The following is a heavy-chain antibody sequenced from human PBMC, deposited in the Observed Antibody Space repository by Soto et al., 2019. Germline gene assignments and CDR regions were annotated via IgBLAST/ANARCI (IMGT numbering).Heavy chain of an antibody. CDR2: IIPIFGTA. CDR1: GGTFSSYA. D-gene: IGHD1-7*01. V-gene: IGHV1-69*13. J-gene: IGHJ5*02. Sequence: EASVKVSCKASGGTFSSYAISWVRQAPGQGLEWMGGIIPIFGTANYAQKFQGRVTITADESTSTAYMELSSLRSEDTAVYYCLGNWNYGTETWFDPWGQGTLVTVSS. CDR3: LGNWNYGTETWFDP.